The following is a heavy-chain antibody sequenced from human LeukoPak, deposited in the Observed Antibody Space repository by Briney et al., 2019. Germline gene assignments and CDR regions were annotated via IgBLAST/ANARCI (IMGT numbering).Heavy chain of an antibody. V-gene: IGHV3-49*03. CDR1: GFTFGDYA. J-gene: IGHJ3*02. Sequence: GGSLRLSCTASGFTFGDYAMSWFRQAPGKGLEWVGFIRSKAYGGTTEYAASVKGRFTISRDDSKSIAYLQMNSLKTEDTAVYYCTREGDIVVVPAAPDDAFDIWGQGTMATVSS. D-gene: IGHD2-2*01. CDR2: IRSKAYGGTT. CDR3: TREGDIVVVPAAPDDAFDI.